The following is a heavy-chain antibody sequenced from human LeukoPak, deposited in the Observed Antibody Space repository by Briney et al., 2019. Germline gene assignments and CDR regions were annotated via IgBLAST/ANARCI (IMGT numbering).Heavy chain of an antibody. CDR1: GGSFSGYY. CDR2: INHSGST. V-gene: IGHV4-34*01. J-gene: IGHJ4*02. D-gene: IGHD3-22*01. Sequence: PSETLSLTCAVYGGSFSGYYWSWIRQPPGKGLEWIGEINHSGSTNYNPSLKSRVTISVDTSKNQFSLKLSSVTAADTAVYYCARVFNSSGDFDYWGQGTLVTVSS. CDR3: ARVFNSSGDFDY.